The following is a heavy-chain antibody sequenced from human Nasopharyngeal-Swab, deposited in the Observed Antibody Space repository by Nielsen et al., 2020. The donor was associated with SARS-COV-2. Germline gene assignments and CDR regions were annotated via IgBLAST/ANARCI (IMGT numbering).Heavy chain of an antibody. J-gene: IGHJ4*02. CDR2: LIEDGSST. D-gene: IGHD2-15*01. V-gene: IGHV3-23*01. CDR1: GFTFGSYA. Sequence: GESLKISCAASGFTFGSYAMSWVRQAPGKGLEWVSGLIEDGSSTYYADSVKGRFTISRDNAKNSLYLQMNSLRAEDTAVYYCARVAWDIVVVVAAGAPDYWGQGTLVTVSS. CDR3: ARVAWDIVVVVAAGAPDY.